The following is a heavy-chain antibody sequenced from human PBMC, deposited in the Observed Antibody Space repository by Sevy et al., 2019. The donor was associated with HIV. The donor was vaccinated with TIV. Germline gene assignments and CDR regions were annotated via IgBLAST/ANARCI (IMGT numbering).Heavy chain of an antibody. CDR3: AADGGKNFYVWGSYRFSIDYYYYGMDV. CDR2: IVVGSGNT. V-gene: IGHV1-58*01. J-gene: IGHJ6*02. Sequence: ASVKVSCKASGFTFTSSAVQWVRQARGQRLEWIGWIVVGSGNTNYAQKFQERVTITRDMSTSTAYMELSSLRSEDTAVYYCAADGGKNFYVWGSYRFSIDYYYYGMDVWGQGTTVTVSS. D-gene: IGHD3-16*02. CDR1: GFTFTSSA.